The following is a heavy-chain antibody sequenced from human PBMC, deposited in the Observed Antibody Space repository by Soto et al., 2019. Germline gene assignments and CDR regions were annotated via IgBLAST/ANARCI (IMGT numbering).Heavy chain of an antibody. Sequence: EVQLVESGGDLVQRGGSLRLSCAASGFPFSSYWMHWVRHTPGKGLDWVARISGDGVTTYYADSVTGRFTVSRDNAKNNLSRQIGGLRAEDTAGYYCAREYYGLLTGYYTDYWGQGTLVSVSS. D-gene: IGHD3-9*01. CDR3: AREYYGLLTGYYTDY. J-gene: IGHJ4*02. CDR1: GFPFSSYW. CDR2: ISGDGVTT. V-gene: IGHV3-74*01.